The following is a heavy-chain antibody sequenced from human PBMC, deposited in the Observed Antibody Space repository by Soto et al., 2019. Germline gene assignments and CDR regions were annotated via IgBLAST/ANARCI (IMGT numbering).Heavy chain of an antibody. CDR1: GGSISISSYY. CDR2: IYYSGST. D-gene: IGHD6-13*01. J-gene: IGHJ6*02. CDR3: ARHVRYSSSWYYYYYYYGMDV. Sequence: PSETLSLTCTVSGGSISISSYYWCWIRHPPGKGLEWTGSIYYSGSTYYNPSLKSRVTISVDTSKNQFSLKLSSVTAADTAVYYCARHVRYSSSWYYYYYYYGMDVWGQGTTVTVSS. V-gene: IGHV4-39*01.